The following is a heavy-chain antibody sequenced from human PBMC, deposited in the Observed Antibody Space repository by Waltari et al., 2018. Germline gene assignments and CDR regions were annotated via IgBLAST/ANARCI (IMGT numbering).Heavy chain of an antibody. CDR1: GGSFSGYY. CDR2: INHSGST. D-gene: IGHD3-3*01. CDR3: ASRYYDFWSGQEGPDY. Sequence: QVQLQQWGAGLLKPSETLSLTCAVYGGSFSGYYWSWIRQPPGKGLEWIGEINHSGSTNYNPSLKSRVTISVDTSKNQFSLKLSSVTAADTAVYYCASRYYDFWSGQEGPDYWGQGTLVTVSS. V-gene: IGHV4-34*01. J-gene: IGHJ4*02.